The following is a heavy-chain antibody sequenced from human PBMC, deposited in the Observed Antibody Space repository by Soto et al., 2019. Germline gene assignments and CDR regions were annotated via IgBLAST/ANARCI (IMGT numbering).Heavy chain of an antibody. D-gene: IGHD6-19*01. Sequence: GGSLRLSCAASGFTFSSYSMNWVRQAPGKGLEWVSSISSSSSYIYYADSVKGRFTISRDNAKNSLYLQMNSLRAEDTAVYYCAREEGIAVAGFRYYYYMDVWGKGTTVTV. J-gene: IGHJ6*03. CDR3: AREEGIAVAGFRYYYYMDV. CDR1: GFTFSSYS. V-gene: IGHV3-21*01. CDR2: ISSSSSYI.